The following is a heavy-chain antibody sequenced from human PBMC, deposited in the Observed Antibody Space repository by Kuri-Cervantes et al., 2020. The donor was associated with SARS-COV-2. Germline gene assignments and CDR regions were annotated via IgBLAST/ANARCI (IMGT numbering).Heavy chain of an antibody. CDR2: FDPEDGET. J-gene: IGHJ2*01. CDR3: ATAYRGYHYWYFDL. V-gene: IGHV1-24*01. CDR1: GYTFTSYG. Sequence: ASVKVSCKASGYTFTSYGISWVRQAPGQGLEWMGGFDPEDGETIYAQKFQGRVTMTEDTSTDTAYMELSSLRSEDTAVYYCATAYRGYHYWYFDLWGRGTLVTVSS. D-gene: IGHD3-22*01.